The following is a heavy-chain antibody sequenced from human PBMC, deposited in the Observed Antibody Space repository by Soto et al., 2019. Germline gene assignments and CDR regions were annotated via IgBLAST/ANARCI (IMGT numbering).Heavy chain of an antibody. Sequence: QVQLQQWGAGLLKPSETLSLTCAVYGGSFSGYYWTWIRQPPGTGLEWIGEVNHGGTTTYNPSLQGRVIISVDTSKNQFSLRLSSVTAADTAVYYCARREYYGTGSAYWGQGTLVTVSS. CDR2: VNHGGTT. J-gene: IGHJ4*02. D-gene: IGHD3-10*01. CDR1: GGSFSGYY. V-gene: IGHV4-34*01. CDR3: ARREYYGTGSAY.